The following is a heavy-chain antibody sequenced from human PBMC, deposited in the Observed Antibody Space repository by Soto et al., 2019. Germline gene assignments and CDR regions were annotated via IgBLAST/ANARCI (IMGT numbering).Heavy chain of an antibody. CDR3: PKNGCGGDCYSSVAGNWFDP. D-gene: IGHD2-21*02. V-gene: IGHV3-23*01. Sequence: GSLRLSCVASGXTFSGNFMSWVRQAPGKGLEWISIISGSGGSTYYADSVNGRFTISRDNSNNTLYLQMHSLTAADQAVHYCPKNGCGGDCYSSVAGNWFDPWGQGTLVPVS. J-gene: IGHJ5*02. CDR2: ISGSGGST. CDR1: GXTFSGNF.